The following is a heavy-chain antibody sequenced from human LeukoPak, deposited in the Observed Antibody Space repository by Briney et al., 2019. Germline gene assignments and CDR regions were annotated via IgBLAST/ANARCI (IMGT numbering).Heavy chain of an antibody. Sequence: PGGTLRLSCAASGFTFSSFGMSWVRQAPGKVLEWVSAISGSGGRTYYTDSVKGRFTISRDNSKNTLYLQMNSLRAEDTAVYYCAKVKRVAYCGGDCPFDYWGQGTLVTVSS. CDR3: AKVKRVAYCGGDCPFDY. CDR2: ISGSGGRT. CDR1: GFTFSSFG. J-gene: IGHJ4*02. D-gene: IGHD2-21*02. V-gene: IGHV3-23*01.